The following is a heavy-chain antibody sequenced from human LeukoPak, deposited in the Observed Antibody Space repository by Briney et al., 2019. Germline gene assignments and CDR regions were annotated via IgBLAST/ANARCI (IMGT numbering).Heavy chain of an antibody. CDR2: ISSSSSYI. D-gene: IGHD1-26*01. CDR1: GFTFSSYS. J-gene: IGHJ3*02. CDR3: ARARRGSYLVDAFDI. Sequence: GGSLRLSCAASGFTFSSYSMNWVRQAPGKGLEWVSSISSSSSYIYYADSVKGRFTISRDNAKNSLYLQMNSLRAEDTAVYYCARARRGSYLVDAFDIWGQGKMVTVSS. V-gene: IGHV3-21*01.